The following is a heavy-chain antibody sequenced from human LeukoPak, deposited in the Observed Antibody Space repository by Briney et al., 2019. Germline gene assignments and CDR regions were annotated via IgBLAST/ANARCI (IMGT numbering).Heavy chain of an antibody. D-gene: IGHD3-10*01. CDR2: IYYSGST. J-gene: IGHJ3*02. CDR1: GGSISSYY. CDR3: ALSDYYGSGSYSDAFDI. V-gene: IGHV4-59*08. Sequence: SETLSLTCTVSGGSISSYYWSWIRQPPGKGLEWIGYIYYSGSTNYNPSLKSRVTISVDTSKNQFSLKLSSVTAADTAVYYCALSDYYGSGSYSDAFDIWGQGTMVTVSS.